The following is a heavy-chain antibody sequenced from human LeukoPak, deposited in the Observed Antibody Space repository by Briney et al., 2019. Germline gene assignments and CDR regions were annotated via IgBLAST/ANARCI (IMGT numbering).Heavy chain of an antibody. CDR3: ARAGVYSYGQYYFDY. J-gene: IGHJ4*02. D-gene: IGHD5-18*01. CDR1: GGSISSYY. V-gene: IGHV4-59*01. CDR2: IYYSGST. Sequence: SETLSLTCTVSGGSISSYYWSRIRQPPGKGLEWIGYIYYSGSTNYNPSLKSRVTISVDTSKNQFSLKLSSVTAADTAVYYCARAGVYSYGQYYFDYWGQGTLVTVSS.